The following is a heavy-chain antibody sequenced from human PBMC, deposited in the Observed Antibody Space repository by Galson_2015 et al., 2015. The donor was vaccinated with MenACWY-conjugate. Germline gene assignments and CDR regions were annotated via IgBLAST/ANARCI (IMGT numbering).Heavy chain of an antibody. Sequence: SLRLSCAASGFTFSTYWMHWVRQAPGKGLVWVSRINNDGSSTNYADSVEGRFTISRDNAKNTLYLQINSLRAEDTALYYCVRDNAAAPDLFDSWGQGTRVTVSS. CDR2: INNDGSST. CDR3: VRDNAAAPDLFDS. J-gene: IGHJ4*02. CDR1: GFTFSTYW. D-gene: IGHD6-25*01. V-gene: IGHV3-74*01.